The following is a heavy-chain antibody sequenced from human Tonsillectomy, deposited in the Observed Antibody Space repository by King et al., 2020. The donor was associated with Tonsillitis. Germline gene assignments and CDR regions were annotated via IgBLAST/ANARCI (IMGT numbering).Heavy chain of an antibody. CDR3: AKDAGETLFEKSTKHYYGMDV. Sequence: VQLVESGGGLVQPGRSLRLSCAASGFTFDDYAMHWVRQAPGKGLEWGSGISWNSGSIGYADAVKGRFTISRDNAKNSLNLQMNSLRGEDMALYYCAKDAGETLFEKSTKHYYGMDVWRQGPTVTVSS. V-gene: IGHV3-9*03. J-gene: IGHJ6*02. CDR1: GFTFDDYA. D-gene: IGHD3-3*01. CDR2: ISWNSGSI.